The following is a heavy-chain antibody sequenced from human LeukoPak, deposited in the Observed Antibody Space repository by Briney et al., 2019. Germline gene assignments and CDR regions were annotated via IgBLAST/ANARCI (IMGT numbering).Heavy chain of an antibody. V-gene: IGHV3-23*01. J-gene: IGHJ4*02. CDR3: AKDPAAYYYGSGSYRGDH. D-gene: IGHD3-10*01. Sequence: PGGSLRLSCAASGFTFSDYYMSWIRQAPGKGLEWVSGISGSGGNTHHADSVKGRFTISRDNSKNTLYLQMNSLRAEDTAIYYCAKDPAAYYYGSGSYRGDHWGQGTLVTVSS. CDR1: GFTFSDYY. CDR2: ISGSGGNT.